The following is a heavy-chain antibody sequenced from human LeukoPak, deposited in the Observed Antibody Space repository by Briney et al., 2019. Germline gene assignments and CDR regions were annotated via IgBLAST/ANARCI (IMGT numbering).Heavy chain of an antibody. V-gene: IGHV3-7*01. D-gene: IGHD3-22*01. CDR2: IKQDGSEK. J-gene: IGHJ6*02. CDR1: GFTFSSYW. CDR3: ARWTDSSGYYYAHYGMDV. Sequence: GGSLRLSCAASGFTFSSYWMSWVRQAPGKGLEWVANIKQDGSEKYYADSVKGRFTISRDNAKNSVYLQMNNLRAEDTAVYYCARWTDSSGYYYAHYGMDVWGQGTTVTVSS.